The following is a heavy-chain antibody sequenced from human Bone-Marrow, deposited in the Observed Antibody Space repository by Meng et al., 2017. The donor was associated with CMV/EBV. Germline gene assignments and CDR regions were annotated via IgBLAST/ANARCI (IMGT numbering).Heavy chain of an antibody. V-gene: IGHV1-2*02. CDR2: INPRTGDT. Sequence: ASGYTFNAYYMHWVRQAPGQGLEWMGWINPRTGDTNHAQHLQGRVTMTSDTSISTVYMQLRSLRSDDTAVYYCAREGSITGSAGLDPWGQGTLVTVSS. D-gene: IGHD1-20*01. CDR1: GYTFNAYY. CDR3: AREGSITGSAGLDP. J-gene: IGHJ5*02.